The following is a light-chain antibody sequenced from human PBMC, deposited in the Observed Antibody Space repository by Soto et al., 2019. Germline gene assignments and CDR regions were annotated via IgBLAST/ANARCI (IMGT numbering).Light chain of an antibody. CDR3: QQYGYSLFT. Sequence: EIVLTQSPGTLSLSPGERATLSCRASQSVSSSHLVWYQQKLGQAPRLLIYGASTRATGTPDRFSGSGSGKDFTLTISGLEPEYFAVYYCQQYGYSLFTFGQGTRVEIQ. CDR1: QSVSSSH. V-gene: IGKV3-20*01. CDR2: GAS. J-gene: IGKJ2*01.